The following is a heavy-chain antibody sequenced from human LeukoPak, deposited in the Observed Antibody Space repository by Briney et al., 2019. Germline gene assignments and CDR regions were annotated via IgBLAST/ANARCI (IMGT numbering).Heavy chain of an antibody. D-gene: IGHD3-10*01. Sequence: GGSLRLSCAASGFTFSSYAMHWVRQAPGKGLEWVAVISYDGSNKYYADSVKGRFTISRDNSKNTLYLQMNSLRAEDTAVYYCARPHYGSGSYSDYWGQGTLVTVSS. CDR3: ARPHYGSGSYSDY. V-gene: IGHV3-30-3*01. CDR2: ISYDGSNK. J-gene: IGHJ4*02. CDR1: GFTFSSYA.